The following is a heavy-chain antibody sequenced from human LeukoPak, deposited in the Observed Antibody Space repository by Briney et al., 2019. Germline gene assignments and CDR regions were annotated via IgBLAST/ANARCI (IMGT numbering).Heavy chain of an antibody. J-gene: IGHJ3*02. CDR3: ARSWGIFGVVRYAFDI. D-gene: IGHD3-3*01. CDR2: IYTSGST. CDR1: GGSISSGSYY. Sequence: PSETLSLTCTVSGGSISSGSYYWSWIRQPAGKGLEWIGRIYTSGSTNYNPSLKSRVTISVDTPKNQFSLKLSSVTAADTAVYYCARSWGIFGVVRYAFDIWGQGTMVTVSS. V-gene: IGHV4-61*02.